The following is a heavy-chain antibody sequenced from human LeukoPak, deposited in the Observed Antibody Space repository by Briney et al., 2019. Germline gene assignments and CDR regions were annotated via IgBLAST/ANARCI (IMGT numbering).Heavy chain of an antibody. CDR3: ARDVDEGGSLDY. CDR2: IYYSGST. D-gene: IGHD1-26*01. J-gene: IGHJ4*02. V-gene: IGHV4-59*13. Sequence: PSETLSLTCTVSGGSISSYYWSWIRQPPGKGLEWIGYIYYSGSTNYNPSLKSRVTISVDTSKNQFSLKLSSVTAADTAVYYCARDVDEGGSLDYWGQGTLVTVSS. CDR1: GGSISSYY.